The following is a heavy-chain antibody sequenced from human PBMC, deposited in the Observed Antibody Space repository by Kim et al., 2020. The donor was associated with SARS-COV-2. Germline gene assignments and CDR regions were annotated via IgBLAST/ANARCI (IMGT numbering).Heavy chain of an antibody. Sequence: GGSLRLSCAASGFTFSSYAMSWVRQAPGKGLEWVSAISGSGGSTYYADSVKGRFTISRDNSKNTLYLQMNSLRAEDTAVYYCANIYDSSGYYYGRPTGDYWGQGTLVTVSS. CDR1: GFTFSSYA. D-gene: IGHD3-22*01. V-gene: IGHV3-23*01. CDR2: ISGSGGST. J-gene: IGHJ4*02. CDR3: ANIYDSSGYYYGRPTGDY.